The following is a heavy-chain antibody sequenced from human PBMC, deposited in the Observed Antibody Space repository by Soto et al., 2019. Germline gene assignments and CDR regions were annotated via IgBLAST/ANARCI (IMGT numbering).Heavy chain of an antibody. CDR1: GYSFTSYW. Sequence: GESLKISCKGSGYSFTSYWIGWVRQMPGKGLEWMGIIYPGDSDTRYSPSFQGQVTISADKSISTAYLQWSSLKASDTAMYYCARPQGYCSGDTCYHWFDPWGQGTLVTVPS. V-gene: IGHV5-51*01. CDR3: ARPQGYCSGDTCYHWFDP. J-gene: IGHJ5*02. D-gene: IGHD2-15*01. CDR2: IYPGDSDT.